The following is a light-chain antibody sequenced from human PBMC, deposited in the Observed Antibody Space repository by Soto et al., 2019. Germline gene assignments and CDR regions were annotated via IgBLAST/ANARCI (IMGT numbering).Light chain of an antibody. CDR1: SSDVGGYNY. V-gene: IGLV2-14*01. CDR3: SSYTISSTLL. CDR2: EVS. J-gene: IGLJ1*01. Sequence: QSALTQPASVSGSPGQSITISCTGTSSDVGGYNYVSWYQQHPGKAPKLMIYEVSNRPSGVSNRFSGSKSGNTASLTISGLQAEDEADYYCSSYTISSTLLFGTGTQLTVL.